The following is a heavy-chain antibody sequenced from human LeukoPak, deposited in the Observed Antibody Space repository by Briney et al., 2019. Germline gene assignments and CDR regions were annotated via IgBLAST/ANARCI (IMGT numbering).Heavy chain of an antibody. CDR2: INPNSGGT. D-gene: IGHD3-10*01. CDR1: GYTFTGYY. V-gene: IGHV1-2*02. CDR3: ARRIWGSGSHPYDAFDI. J-gene: IGHJ3*02. Sequence: GASVKVSCKASGYTFTGYYMHWVRQAPGQGLEWMGWINPNSGGTNYAQKFQGRVTMTRDTSISTAYMELSRLRSDDTAVYYCARRIWGSGSHPYDAFDIWGQGTMVTVSS.